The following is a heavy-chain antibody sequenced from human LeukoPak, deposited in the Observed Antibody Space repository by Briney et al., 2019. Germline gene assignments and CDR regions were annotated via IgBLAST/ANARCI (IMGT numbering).Heavy chain of an antibody. CDR3: AKKAKVADRLDWFDS. CDR1: GYSFTSYD. Sequence: ASVKVSCKASGYSFTSYDINWVRPAPGQGLEWMGWMSPNSGHTGYAQKFQGRVTITRNTSIRTAYMELSSLRSEDTAVYYCAKKAKVADRLDWFDSWGQGTLVTVSS. D-gene: IGHD6-6*01. V-gene: IGHV1-8*03. J-gene: IGHJ5*01. CDR2: MSPNSGHT.